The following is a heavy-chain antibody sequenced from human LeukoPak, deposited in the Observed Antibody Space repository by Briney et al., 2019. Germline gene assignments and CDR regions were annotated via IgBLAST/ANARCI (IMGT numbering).Heavy chain of an antibody. J-gene: IGHJ4*02. Sequence: GGSLRLSCAASGFTFSNFWLHWVRQAPGKGLEWVSRITSDGSNINYADSVQGRFTISRDNAKNTLYLQMNSLRAEDTAVYYCASGGHSSFDYWGQGALVTVSS. D-gene: IGHD3-16*01. CDR3: ASGGHSSFDY. V-gene: IGHV3-74*01. CDR2: ITSDGSNI. CDR1: GFTFSNFW.